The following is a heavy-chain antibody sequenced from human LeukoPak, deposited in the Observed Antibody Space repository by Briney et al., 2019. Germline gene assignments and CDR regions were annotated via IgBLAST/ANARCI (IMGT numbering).Heavy chain of an antibody. Sequence: GGSLRLSCAASGFTFGDYAMSWVRQAPGKGLEWVGFIRRKAYGGTTEYAASVKGRFTISRDDSKSIACLQMNSLKTEDTAVYYCTRVRYDSSGYYFDPWGQGTLVTVSS. CDR3: TRVRYDSSGYYFDP. CDR2: IRRKAYGGTT. D-gene: IGHD3-22*01. CDR1: GFTFGDYA. V-gene: IGHV3-49*04. J-gene: IGHJ5*02.